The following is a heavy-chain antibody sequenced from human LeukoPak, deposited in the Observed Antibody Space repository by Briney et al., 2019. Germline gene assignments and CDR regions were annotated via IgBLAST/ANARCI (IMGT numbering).Heavy chain of an antibody. Sequence: SETLSLTCTVSGGSISSYYWSWIRQPPGRGLEWIGYIYYSGSTNYNPSLKSRVTISVDTSKNQFSLKLSSVTAADTAVYYCAREGSGSYYGDNWFDPWGQGTLVTVSS. CDR3: AREGSGSYYGDNWFDP. CDR1: GGSISSYY. V-gene: IGHV4-59*01. J-gene: IGHJ5*02. D-gene: IGHD1-26*01. CDR2: IYYSGST.